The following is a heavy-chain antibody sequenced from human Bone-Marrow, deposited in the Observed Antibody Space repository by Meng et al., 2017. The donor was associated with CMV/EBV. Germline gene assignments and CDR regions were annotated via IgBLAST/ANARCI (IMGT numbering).Heavy chain of an antibody. D-gene: IGHD1-26*01. CDR2: INPNGGAT. V-gene: IGHV1-2*02. Sequence: ASVKVSCKTSGYTFIDYYMHWVRQAPGQGLEWLGWINPNGGATNYAQKFQGRVTMTRDTSIDTAYMELSRLRSDDTAVYYCARAHGHSGSYYVYNWFDSWGQGTLVTVSS. CDR1: GYTFIDYY. J-gene: IGHJ5*01. CDR3: ARAHGHSGSYYVYNWFDS.